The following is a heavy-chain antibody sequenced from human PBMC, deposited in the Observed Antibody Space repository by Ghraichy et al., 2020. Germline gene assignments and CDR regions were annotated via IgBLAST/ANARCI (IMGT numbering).Heavy chain of an antibody. CDR2: TYYRSKWYH. V-gene: IGHV6-1*01. D-gene: IGHD5-18*01. CDR1: GDSVSSNSAA. Sequence: SQTLSLTCAISGDSVSSNSAAWNWIRQSPSRGLEWLGRTYYRSKWYHDYAISVRSRITLNPDTSRNQLSLQLNSVTPEDTAVYYCAREPNTAIPYFDYWGQGTLVTVSS. CDR3: AREPNTAIPYFDY. J-gene: IGHJ4*02.